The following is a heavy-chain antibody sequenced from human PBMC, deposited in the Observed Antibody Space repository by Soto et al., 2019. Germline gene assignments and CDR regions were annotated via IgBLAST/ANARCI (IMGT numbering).Heavy chain of an antibody. CDR3: ARDLGYQTLDY. J-gene: IGHJ4*02. V-gene: IGHV3-7*01. Sequence: EVHLVASGGGLVQPGGSLSISWAASGLTFSSSWMSWARQAPGKGLQWVANIKEDGSEEYYLDSVKGRFTISRDNAKNSLYLQMNSLTAEDTAVYYCARDLGYQTLDYWGQGTLVTVSS. D-gene: IGHD6-25*01. CDR1: GLTFSSSW. CDR2: IKEDGSEE.